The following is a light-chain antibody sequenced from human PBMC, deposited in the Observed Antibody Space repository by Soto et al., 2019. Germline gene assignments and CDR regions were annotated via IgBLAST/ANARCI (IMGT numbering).Light chain of an antibody. Sequence: EIELTQSPGTLSLSPGDRATISCRASQSVSSSYLAWYQQKPGQAPRLLIYGASSRATGIPDRFSGSGSGTDFTLTISRLEPEDFAVYYCQQYSSSPWTFGQGTKVEIK. J-gene: IGKJ1*01. CDR2: GAS. V-gene: IGKV3-20*01. CDR1: QSVSSSY. CDR3: QQYSSSPWT.